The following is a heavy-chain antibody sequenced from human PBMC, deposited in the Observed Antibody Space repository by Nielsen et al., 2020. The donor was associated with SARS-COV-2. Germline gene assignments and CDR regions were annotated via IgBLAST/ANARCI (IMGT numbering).Heavy chain of an antibody. CDR3: ARGDPIVVRGIDV. CDR2: INHSGST. D-gene: IGHD3-10*01. Sequence: GSLRLSCAVYGGSFSGYYWSWIRQTPGKGLEWIGEINHSGSTNYNPSLKSRVTISVDTSKNQFSLKLRSVTAADTAVYCCARGDPIVVRGIDVWGQGTTVTVSS. J-gene: IGHJ6*02. CDR1: GGSFSGYY. V-gene: IGHV4-34*01.